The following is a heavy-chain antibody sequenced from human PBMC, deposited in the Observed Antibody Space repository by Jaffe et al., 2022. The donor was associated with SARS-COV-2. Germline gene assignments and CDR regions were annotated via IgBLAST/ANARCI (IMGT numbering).Heavy chain of an antibody. Sequence: QVQLQESGPGLVKPSQTLSLTCTVSGGSISSGSYYWSWIRQPAGKGLEWIGRIHRSGSTDYNPSLNSRVTISVDTSKNHFSLKLNSVTAADTAVYYCATDDFYVDFQRWGQGTLVTVSS. CDR1: GGSISSGSYY. J-gene: IGHJ1*01. D-gene: IGHD3-3*01. CDR3: ATDDFYVDFQR. V-gene: IGHV4-61*02. CDR2: IHRSGST.